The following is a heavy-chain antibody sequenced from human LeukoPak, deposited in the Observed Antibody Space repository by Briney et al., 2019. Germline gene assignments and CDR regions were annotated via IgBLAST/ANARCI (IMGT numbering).Heavy chain of an antibody. Sequence: GGSLRLSCAASGFTFSSYDMHWVRPAKGKSLEWVSAIGTAGDTYYPGSVKGRFTISRENAKNSLYLQMNSLRAGDTAVYYCARDAGEHSGFDYWGQGTLVTVSS. J-gene: IGHJ4*02. V-gene: IGHV3-13*04. CDR2: IGTAGDT. CDR1: GFTFSSYD. CDR3: ARDAGEHSGFDY. D-gene: IGHD3-10*01.